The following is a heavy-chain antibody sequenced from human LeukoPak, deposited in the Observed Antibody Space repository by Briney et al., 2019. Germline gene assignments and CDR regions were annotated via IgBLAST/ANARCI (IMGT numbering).Heavy chain of an antibody. CDR1: GFTFSTYW. CDR3: ARVLLDRYCSSTSCHRTYHFDY. V-gene: IGHV3-7*01. D-gene: IGHD2-2*01. Sequence: GGSLRLSCAASGFTFSTYWMSWVRQAPGKGLEWVANIKQDGSEKYYVDSVKGRFTISRDNAKNSLYLQMNSLRAEDTAVYYRARVLLDRYCSSTSCHRTYHFDYWGQGTLVTVSS. J-gene: IGHJ4*02. CDR2: IKQDGSEK.